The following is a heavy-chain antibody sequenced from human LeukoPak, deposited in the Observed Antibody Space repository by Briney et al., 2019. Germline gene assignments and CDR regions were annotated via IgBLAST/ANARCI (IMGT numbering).Heavy chain of an antibody. Sequence: PGGSLRLSCAASGFTFSTYAMSWVRQAPGKGLEWVSAIRGSDGSTYYADSVKGRFTISRDNSKNTLYLQVNSLRAEDTAVYYCAKGRGDCTGISCPTPFDYWGQGTLVTVSS. CDR1: GFTFSTYA. V-gene: IGHV3-23*01. J-gene: IGHJ4*02. CDR2: IRGSDGST. D-gene: IGHD2-2*01. CDR3: AKGRGDCTGISCPTPFDY.